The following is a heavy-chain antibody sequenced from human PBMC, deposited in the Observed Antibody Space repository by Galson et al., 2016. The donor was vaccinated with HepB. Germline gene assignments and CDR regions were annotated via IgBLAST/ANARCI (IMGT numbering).Heavy chain of an antibody. CDR3: AKNDILAGYSAFDY. V-gene: IGHV3-30*18. Sequence: SLRLSCAASGFTFSNYGMHWVRQAPGKGLEWVAVISYDGGNTYYADSVKGRFTISRDNSKNTLHLQMNSLRSEDTAVYYCAKNDILAGYSAFDYWSQGTLVTVSS. D-gene: IGHD3-9*01. J-gene: IGHJ4*02. CDR2: ISYDGGNT. CDR1: GFTFSNYG.